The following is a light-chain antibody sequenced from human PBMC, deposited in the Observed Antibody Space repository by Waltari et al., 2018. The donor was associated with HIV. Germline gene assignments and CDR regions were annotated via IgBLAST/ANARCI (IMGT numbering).Light chain of an antibody. J-gene: IGLJ2*01. V-gene: IGLV1-40*01. CDR3: QSYDSTLSSVL. CDR1: NSNIGAHYG. Sequence: QSVLTQPPSVSGAPGQRVTISCTGSNSNIGAHYGVNWYQEVPGAAPRPLIYADHNRPSGVPDRFSGSTAATSASLAITGLQAEDEADYYCQSYDSTLSSVLFGGGTKVTVL. CDR2: ADH.